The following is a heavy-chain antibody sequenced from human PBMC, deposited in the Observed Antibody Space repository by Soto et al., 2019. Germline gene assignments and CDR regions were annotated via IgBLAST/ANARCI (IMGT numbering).Heavy chain of an antibody. D-gene: IGHD2-21*02. J-gene: IGHJ4*02. CDR3: GRGGGGMVVTAIDY. CDR2: IYYSGST. Sequence: SETLSLTCTVSGGSISSYYWSWIRQPPGKGLEWIGYIYYSGSTNYNPSLKSRVTISVDTSKNQFSLKLSSVTAADTAGLYGGRGGGGMVVTAIDYWGQGTLVTVSS. CDR1: GGSISSYY. V-gene: IGHV4-59*01.